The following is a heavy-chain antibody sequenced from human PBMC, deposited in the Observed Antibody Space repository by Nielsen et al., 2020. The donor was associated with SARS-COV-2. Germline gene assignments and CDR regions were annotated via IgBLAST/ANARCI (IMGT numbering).Heavy chain of an antibody. D-gene: IGHD3-3*01. CDR3: AIIWSGYTDAFDI. Sequence: GGSLRLSCAVSGFTFSSYAMSWVRQAPGKGLEWVSAISGSGGSTYYADSVKGRFTISRDNSKNTLYLQMNSLRAEDTAVYYCAIIWSGYTDAFDIWGQGTMVTVSS. J-gene: IGHJ3*02. V-gene: IGHV3-23*01. CDR2: ISGSGGST. CDR1: GFTFSSYA.